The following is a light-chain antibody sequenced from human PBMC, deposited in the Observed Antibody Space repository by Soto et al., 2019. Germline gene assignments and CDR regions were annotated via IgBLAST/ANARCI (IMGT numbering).Light chain of an antibody. CDR1: QTISSW. J-gene: IGKJ2*01. V-gene: IGKV1-5*03. CDR3: QQYSTYSPYT. CDR2: KAS. Sequence: DIQMTQSPSTLSGSVGDRVTITCRASQTISSWLAWYQQKPGKAPKLLIYKASTLKSGVPSRFSGSGSGTEFTLTISSLHPDDFATYYRQQYSTYSPYTFGQGTKLEFK.